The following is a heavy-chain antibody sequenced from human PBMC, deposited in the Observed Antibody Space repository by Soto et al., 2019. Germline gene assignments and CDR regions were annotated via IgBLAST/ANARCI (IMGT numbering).Heavy chain of an antibody. J-gene: IGHJ4*02. Sequence: PSETLSLTCSVSGGTINSGEYFWSWIRQPPGKGLEWIGSIFYTGSTYYSPSLKSLASMSMDTSKTLFSLRLRSLTAADTAVYFCARVMATLYRDYYFDYWGQGTLVTVSS. V-gene: IGHV4-30-4*01. CDR3: ARVMATLYRDYYFDY. D-gene: IGHD5-12*01. CDR1: GGTINSGEYF. CDR2: IFYTGST.